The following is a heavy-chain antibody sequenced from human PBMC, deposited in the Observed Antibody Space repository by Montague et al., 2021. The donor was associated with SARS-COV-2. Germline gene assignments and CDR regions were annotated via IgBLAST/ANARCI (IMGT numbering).Heavy chain of an antibody. J-gene: IGHJ3*02. V-gene: IGHV2-70*01. Sequence: PALVKPTQNLTLTCTFSGFSLSTSGMCVSWIRQPPGKALEWLALIGWDDDKYYSTSLKTRLTISKDTSKNQVVLTMTNMDPVDTATYYCARIWGATRGDAFDIWGQGTMVTVSS. CDR2: IGWDDDK. D-gene: IGHD1-26*01. CDR3: ARIWGATRGDAFDI. CDR1: GFSLSTSGMC.